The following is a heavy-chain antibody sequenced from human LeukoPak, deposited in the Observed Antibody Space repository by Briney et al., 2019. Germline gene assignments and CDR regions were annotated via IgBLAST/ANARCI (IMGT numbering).Heavy chain of an antibody. CDR2: INTYNGNT. CDR1: GDTFTTYA. D-gene: IGHD2-8*01. Sequence: ASVKVSCKTAGDTFTTYAINWVRQAPGQGLEWMGWINTYNGNTKYAQKLQGRVTMTTDTSTTTAYMELRSLRSDDTAVYYCARGYSCTNGVCGGPNWFDSWGQGTLVTVSS. J-gene: IGHJ5*01. V-gene: IGHV1-18*01. CDR3: ARGYSCTNGVCGGPNWFDS.